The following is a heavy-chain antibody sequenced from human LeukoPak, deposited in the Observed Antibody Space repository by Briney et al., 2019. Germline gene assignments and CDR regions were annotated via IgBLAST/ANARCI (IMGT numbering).Heavy chain of an antibody. J-gene: IGHJ4*02. CDR3: ARDQTYSGSGIYTYFDY. V-gene: IGHV4-61*02. Sequence: SQTLSLTCTVSGGSISSGGHYWSWIRQPAGKGLEYLGRISSTRSTNYNPSLRSRVTISADTSKNHFSLKLTSVTAADTAVYYCARDQTYSGSGIYTYFDYWGQGILVTVSS. CDR1: GGSISSGGHY. CDR2: ISSTRST. D-gene: IGHD3-10*01.